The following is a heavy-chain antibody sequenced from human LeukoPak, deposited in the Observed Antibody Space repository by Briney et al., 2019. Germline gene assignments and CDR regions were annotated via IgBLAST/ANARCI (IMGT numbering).Heavy chain of an antibody. J-gene: IGHJ3*02. V-gene: IGHV1-69*06. CDR2: IIPIFGTA. CDR3: AAYSSSHDAFDI. CDR1: GYTFTSYY. D-gene: IGHD6-13*01. Sequence: SVKVSCKASGYTFTSYYMHWVRQAPGQGLEWMGGIIPIFGTANYAQKFQGRVTITADKSTSTAYMELSSLRSEDTAVYYCAAYSSSHDAFDIWGQGTMVTVSS.